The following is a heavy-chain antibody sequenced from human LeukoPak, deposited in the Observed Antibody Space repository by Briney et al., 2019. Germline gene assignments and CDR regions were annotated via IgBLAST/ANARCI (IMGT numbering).Heavy chain of an antibody. J-gene: IGHJ4*02. V-gene: IGHV5-51*01. Sequence: GESLKISCQGSGYSFTSYWIAWVRQMPGKGLEWMGIIYPGDPDSRYSPSFQGQVTISADKSISTAYLQWSSLKASDTAMYYCARLSNWAFDYWGQGTLVTVSS. CDR3: ARLSNWAFDY. CDR1: GYSFTSYW. CDR2: IYPGDPDS. D-gene: IGHD7-27*01.